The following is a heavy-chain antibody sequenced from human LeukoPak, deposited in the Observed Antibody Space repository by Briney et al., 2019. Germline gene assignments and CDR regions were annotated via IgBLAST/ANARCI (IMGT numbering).Heavy chain of an antibody. V-gene: IGHV4-30-2*01. Sequence: PSETLSHTCAVSGGSISSGGYSWSWIRQPPGKGLEWIGYIYHSGSTYYNPSLKSRVTISVDRSKNQFSLKLSSVTAADTAVYYCARGDTTFDWYLDLWGRGTLVTVSS. D-gene: IGHD1-14*01. CDR3: ARGDTTFDWYLDL. CDR1: GGSISSGGYS. J-gene: IGHJ2*01. CDR2: IYHSGST.